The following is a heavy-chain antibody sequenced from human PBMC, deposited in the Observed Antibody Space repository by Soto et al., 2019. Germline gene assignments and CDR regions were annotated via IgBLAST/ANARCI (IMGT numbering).Heavy chain of an antibody. CDR1: GFNVNSNS. Sequence: GGSLRLSCAASGFNVNSNSMNWFRRGPGRGLEWLAVIHSDGNTASAGSVRGRFTIPRYNSENTYYLQMHSQRAEDTSVYYCARHAWLESWGQGTLVTVSS. V-gene: IGHV3-53*01. CDR3: ARHAWLES. CDR2: IHSDGNT. J-gene: IGHJ5*01.